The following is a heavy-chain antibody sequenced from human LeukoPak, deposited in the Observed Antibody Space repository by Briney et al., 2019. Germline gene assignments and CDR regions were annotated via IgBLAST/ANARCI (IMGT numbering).Heavy chain of an antibody. CDR1: GYTFSSYF. D-gene: IGHD4-17*01. CDR3: ARDHYGDNYFDY. CDR2: INPNSGGT. Sequence: ASVKVSCKASGYTFSSYFIHWVRQAPGQGLEWMGWINPNSGGTNYAQKFQGRVTMTRDTSISTAYMELSRLRSDDTAVYYCARDHYGDNYFDYWGQGTLVTVSS. J-gene: IGHJ4*02. V-gene: IGHV1-2*02.